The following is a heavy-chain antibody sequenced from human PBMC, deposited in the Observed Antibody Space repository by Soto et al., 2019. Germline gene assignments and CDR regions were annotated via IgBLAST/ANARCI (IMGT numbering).Heavy chain of an antibody. CDR3: ARSVVVDTDNWCYP. Sequence: QVQLVQSGAEEKKPGASVKVSCKASGYTFTSYAMHWVRQAPGQRLEWMGWINAGTGNTKYSQKFQGRVTITRDTSASTAYMELLSLRSEATAVYYCARSVVVDTDNWCYPWGQGPLVTVSS. CDR2: INAGTGNT. V-gene: IGHV1-3*05. D-gene: IGHD2-15*01. J-gene: IGHJ5*02. CDR1: GYTFTSYA.